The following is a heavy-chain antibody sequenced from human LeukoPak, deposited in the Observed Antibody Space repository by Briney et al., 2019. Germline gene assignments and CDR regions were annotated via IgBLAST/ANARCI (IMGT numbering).Heavy chain of an antibody. CDR1: GFTFSSYG. Sequence: PGGSLRLSCAASGFTFSSYGMHCVRQAPGKGLEWVAVIWYDGSNKYYADSVKGRFTISRDNSKNTLYLQMNSLRAEDTAVYYCAKDNFVYDSSDNWFDPWGQGTLVTVSS. D-gene: IGHD3-22*01. J-gene: IGHJ5*02. CDR3: AKDNFVYDSSDNWFDP. CDR2: IWYDGSNK. V-gene: IGHV3-33*06.